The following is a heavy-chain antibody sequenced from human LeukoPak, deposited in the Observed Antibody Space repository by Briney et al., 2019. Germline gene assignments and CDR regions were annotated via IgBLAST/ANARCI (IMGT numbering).Heavy chain of an antibody. CDR2: IYHSGST. D-gene: IGHD3-10*01. Sequence: SETLSLTCTVPGYSISSGYYWGWIRQPPGKGLEWIGSIYHSGSTYYNPSLKSRVTISVDTSKNQFSLKLSSVTAADTAVYYCARDGPDYYGSGSYIYWGQGTLVTVSS. V-gene: IGHV4-38-2*02. CDR1: GYSISSGYY. CDR3: ARDGPDYYGSGSYIY. J-gene: IGHJ4*02.